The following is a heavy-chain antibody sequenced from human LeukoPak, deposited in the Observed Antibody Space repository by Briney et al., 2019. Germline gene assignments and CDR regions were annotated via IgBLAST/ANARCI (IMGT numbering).Heavy chain of an antibody. CDR2: ISSSGSTI. V-gene: IGHV3-48*04. Sequence: GGSLRLSCAASGFTFSNYAMTWVRQAPGKGLEWVSYISSSGSTIYYADSVKGRFTISRDNAENSLYLQMNSLRAEDTAVYYCARALDDYGDYVFDYWGQGTLVTVSS. CDR1: GFTFSNYA. CDR3: ARALDDYGDYVFDY. D-gene: IGHD4-17*01. J-gene: IGHJ4*02.